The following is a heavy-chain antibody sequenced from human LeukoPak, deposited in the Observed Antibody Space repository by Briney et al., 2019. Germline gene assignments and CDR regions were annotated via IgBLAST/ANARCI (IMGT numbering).Heavy chain of an antibody. V-gene: IGHV5-51*01. CDR1: GYTFTNYW. Sequence: GESLEISLQGSGYTFTNYWIGWVRQLPGKGLEWMGIIYAGDSDTRYRPSFQGQVTISADKSISTAYLQWSSLKASDTAMYYCARHLGSYPLDYWGQGTLVTVSS. CDR3: ARHLGSYPLDY. J-gene: IGHJ4*02. CDR2: IYAGDSDT. D-gene: IGHD1-26*01.